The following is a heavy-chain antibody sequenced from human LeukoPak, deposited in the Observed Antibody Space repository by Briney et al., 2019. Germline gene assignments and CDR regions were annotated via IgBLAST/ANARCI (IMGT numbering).Heavy chain of an antibody. CDR3: ATSGSYLVDY. D-gene: IGHD1-26*01. CDR1: GFTFSSYE. Sequence: GGSLRLSCAASGFTFSSYEMNWVRQAPGKGLEWVSYISSSGSTIYYADSVKGRFTISRDNAKNSLYLQMNSLRAEDTAVYYCATSGSYLVDYWGQGTLVTVSS. V-gene: IGHV3-48*03. CDR2: ISSSGSTI. J-gene: IGHJ4*02.